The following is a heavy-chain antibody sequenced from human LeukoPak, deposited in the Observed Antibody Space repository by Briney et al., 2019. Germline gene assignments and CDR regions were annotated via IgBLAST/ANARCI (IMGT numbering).Heavy chain of an antibody. CDR2: FDPEDGET. J-gene: IGHJ4*02. CDR3: ATLRVRSGSYPFDY. D-gene: IGHD1-26*01. CDR1: GYILTELS. V-gene: IGHV1-24*01. Sequence: ASVKVSCKVSGYILTELSMHWVRQAPGKGLEWMGGFDPEDGETIYAQKFQGRVTMTEDTSTDTAYMELSSLRSEDTAVYYCATLRVRSGSYPFDYWGQGTLVTVSS.